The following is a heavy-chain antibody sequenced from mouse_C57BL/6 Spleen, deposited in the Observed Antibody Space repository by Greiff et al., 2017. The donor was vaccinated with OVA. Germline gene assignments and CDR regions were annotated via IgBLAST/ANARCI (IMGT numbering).Heavy chain of an antibody. Sequence: EVKVEESGGGLVKPGGSLKLSCAASGFTFSDYGMHWVRHAPEKGLGWVSYISSGCSTIYYADTVQGRFPISSDNANNTLFLQMPSLRSEDKDMKYCARHRVTTVDKYFDVWGTGTTVTVSS. CDR2: ISSGCSTI. CDR3: ARHRVTTVDKYFDV. V-gene: IGHV5-17*01. D-gene: IGHD2-2*01. CDR1: GFTFSDYG. J-gene: IGHJ1*03.